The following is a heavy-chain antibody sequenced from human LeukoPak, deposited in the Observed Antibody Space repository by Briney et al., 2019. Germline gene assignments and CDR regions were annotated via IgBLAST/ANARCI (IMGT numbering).Heavy chain of an antibody. Sequence: ASVKVSCKASGYTFTSYYMHWVRQAPGQGLEWMGIINPSGGSTSYAQKFQGRVTMTRDTSTSTVYMELSSLRSEDTAVYYCARNYKVARLVGRTYYYYGMDVWGQGTLVTVSS. CDR3: ARNYKVARLVGRTYYYYGMDV. V-gene: IGHV1-46*01. J-gene: IGHJ6*02. D-gene: IGHD3-10*01. CDR2: INPSGGST. CDR1: GYTFTSYY.